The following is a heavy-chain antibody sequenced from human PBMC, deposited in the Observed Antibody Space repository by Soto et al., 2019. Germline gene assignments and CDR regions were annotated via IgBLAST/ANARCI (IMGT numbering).Heavy chain of an antibody. CDR3: ARVRRDGYNYDAFDI. D-gene: IGHD5-12*01. J-gene: IGHJ3*02. V-gene: IGHV3-30*04. CDR2: ISYDGSNK. CDR1: GFTFSSYA. Sequence: GGSLRLSCAASGFTFSSYAMHWVRQAPGKGLEWVAVISYDGSNKYYADSVKGRFTISRDNSKNTLYLQMNSLRAEDTAVYYCARVRRDGYNYDAFDIWGQGTMVTVSS.